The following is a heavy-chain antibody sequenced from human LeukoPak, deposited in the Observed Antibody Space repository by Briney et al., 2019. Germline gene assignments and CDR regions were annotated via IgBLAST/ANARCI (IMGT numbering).Heavy chain of an antibody. Sequence: GGSLRLSCAASGFTFDSFSINWVRQAPGKGLEWVASISSSTTYIYYAGSVKGRFTISRDNAKNLVYLEMNSLRAEDTAVYYCARAKPKNMVRGLIMRRESRYYFDYWGQGTLVTVSS. V-gene: IGHV3-21*04. CDR2: ISSSTTYI. CDR3: ARAKPKNMVRGLIMRRESRYYFDY. D-gene: IGHD3-10*01. J-gene: IGHJ4*02. CDR1: GFTFDSFS.